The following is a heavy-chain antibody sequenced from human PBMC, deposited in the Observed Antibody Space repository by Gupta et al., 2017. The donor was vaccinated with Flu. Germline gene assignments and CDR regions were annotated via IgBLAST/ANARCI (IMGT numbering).Heavy chain of an antibody. V-gene: IGHV3-21*01. CDR1: GFTFSSFG. Sequence: VQLVESGGGLVKPGGSLRLSCAASGFTFSSFGMNWVRQAPGKGLEWISSISSSTTYKYYAASVKGRFTISRDNAENSLYLQMSSLRAEDTAVYYCARRGNYLGDGFDIWGRGTMVTVSS. J-gene: IGHJ3*02. D-gene: IGHD2/OR15-2a*01. CDR3: ARRGNYLGDGFDI. CDR2: ISSSTTYK.